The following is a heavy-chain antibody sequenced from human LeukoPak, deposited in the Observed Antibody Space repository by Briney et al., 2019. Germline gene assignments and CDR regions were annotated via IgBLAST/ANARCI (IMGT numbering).Heavy chain of an antibody. V-gene: IGHV3-43*01. J-gene: IGHJ6*03. D-gene: IGHD6-13*01. Sequence: HAGGSLRLSCAASGFTFDDYTMHWVRQAPGKGLEWVSLISWDGGSTYYADSVKGRFTISRDNSKNSLYLQMNSLRTEDTALYYCAKEPYSSSWYTRVGYMDVWGKGTTVTVSS. CDR3: AKEPYSSSWYTRVGYMDV. CDR2: ISWDGGST. CDR1: GFTFDDYT.